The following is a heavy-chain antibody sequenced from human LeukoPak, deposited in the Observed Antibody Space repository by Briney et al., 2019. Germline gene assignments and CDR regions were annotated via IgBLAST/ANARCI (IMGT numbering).Heavy chain of an antibody. D-gene: IGHD6-6*01. CDR2: IYYSGST. CDR1: GGSISSGDYY. V-gene: IGHV4-30-4*08. Sequence: SQTLSLTCTVFGGSISSGDYYGSGFPQPPGKGLEWFGYIYYSGSTYYNPSLKSRVTISVDTSKNQFSLKLSSVTAADTAVYYCARRAARRPRNAFDIWGQGTMVTVSS. J-gene: IGHJ3*02. CDR3: ARRAARRPRNAFDI.